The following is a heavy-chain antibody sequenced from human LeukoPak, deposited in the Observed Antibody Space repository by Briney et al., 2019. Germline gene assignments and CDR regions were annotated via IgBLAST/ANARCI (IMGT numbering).Heavy chain of an antibody. J-gene: IGHJ4*02. V-gene: IGHV4-39*01. CDR1: DGSISSSSYY. CDR3: AYSSGNNFDY. CDR2: IYYSGST. D-gene: IGHD6-19*01. Sequence: SETLSLTCTVSDGSISSSSYYWGWIRQPPGKGLEWIGSIYYSGSTYYNPSLKSRVTLSVDTSKNQFSLKLSSVTAADTAVYYCAYSSGNNFDYWGQGTLVTVSS.